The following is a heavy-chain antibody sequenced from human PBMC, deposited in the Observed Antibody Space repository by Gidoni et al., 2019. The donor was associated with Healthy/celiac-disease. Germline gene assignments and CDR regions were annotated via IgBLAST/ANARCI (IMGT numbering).Heavy chain of an antibody. Sequence: QVQLQESGPGLVQPSETLSLTCTVSGGPISGYYWRWIRQPPGKGLEWIGYIYYSGSTNYNPSLKSRVTISVDTSKNQFSLKLRSVTAADTAVYYCARGVAGNYYYYYMDVWGKGTTVTVSS. CDR2: IYYSGST. CDR3: ARGVAGNYYYYYMDV. J-gene: IGHJ6*03. D-gene: IGHD2-15*01. V-gene: IGHV4-59*01. CDR1: GGPISGYY.